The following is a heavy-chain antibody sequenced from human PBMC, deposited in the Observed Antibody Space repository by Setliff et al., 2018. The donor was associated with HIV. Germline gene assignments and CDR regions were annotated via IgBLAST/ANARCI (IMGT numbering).Heavy chain of an antibody. CDR1: GGSISSGSYY. CDR2: IYTSGST. CDR3: ARVARGGHSSRWYYFDY. J-gene: IGHJ4*02. V-gene: IGHV4-61*02. D-gene: IGHD6-13*01. Sequence: SETLSLTCTVSGGSISSGSYYWSWIRQPAGKGLEWIGRIYTSGSTKHNPSLKSRVTISVDTSKNQFSLKVSSVTAADTAVYYCARVARGGHSSRWYYFDYWGQGTLVTVSS.